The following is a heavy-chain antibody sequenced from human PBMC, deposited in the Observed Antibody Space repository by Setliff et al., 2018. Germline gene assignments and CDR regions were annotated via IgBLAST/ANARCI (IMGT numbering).Heavy chain of an antibody. CDR1: GYRFNTHD. J-gene: IGHJ4*02. CDR2: MNPNNDDT. Sequence: ASVKVSCKASGYRFNTHDINWVRQAPGQGFEWMGWMNPNNDDTGSAHKFQDRVTMTVNRAISTAYLELSGLTPDDTAVYFCARGRGFSGLESTVDFFEYWGPGTLVTVSS. D-gene: IGHD6-19*01. CDR3: ARGRGFSGLESTVDFFEY. V-gene: IGHV1-8*01.